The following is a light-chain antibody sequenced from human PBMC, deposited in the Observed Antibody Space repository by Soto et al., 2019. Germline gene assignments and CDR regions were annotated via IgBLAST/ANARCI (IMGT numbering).Light chain of an antibody. V-gene: IGKV3-11*01. CDR3: QQRSNWPPET. CDR1: QSVSSY. J-gene: IGKJ1*01. Sequence: EIVLTQSPATLSLSPGERATLSCRASQSVSSYLAWYQQKPGQAPRLLIYDASNRATGIPARFSGSGSGTDFTLTISSLEPEDFAVYCCQQRSNWPPETFGQGTKVEIK. CDR2: DAS.